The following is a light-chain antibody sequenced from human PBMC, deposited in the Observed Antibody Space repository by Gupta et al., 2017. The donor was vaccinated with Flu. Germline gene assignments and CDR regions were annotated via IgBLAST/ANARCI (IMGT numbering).Light chain of an antibody. V-gene: IGKV1-39*01. Sequence: PSSLSAAVGDRATITCRASENIDASLNWYHQRPGQSPTPLIYHSSTLQPGVTSRFSGSGSGTMFTLSITNLQPEDFATYHCQQTFISPFTFGQGTRLDI. CDR3: QQTFISPFT. CDR1: ENIDAS. CDR2: HSS. J-gene: IGKJ5*01.